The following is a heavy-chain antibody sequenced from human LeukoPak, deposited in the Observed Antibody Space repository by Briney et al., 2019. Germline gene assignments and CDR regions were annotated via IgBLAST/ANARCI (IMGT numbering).Heavy chain of an antibody. V-gene: IGHV3-64*01. Sequence: PGGSLRLSCAASGFTFSSYDIVWVRQAPGKGLEYVSGISGNGGSTYYANSVKGRFTISRDNSKNTLYLQMGSLRAEDMAVYYCARVKWTERLVDYWGQGTLVTVSS. CDR2: ISGNGGST. CDR1: GFTFSSYD. J-gene: IGHJ4*02. CDR3: ARVKWTERLVDY. D-gene: IGHD3-3*01.